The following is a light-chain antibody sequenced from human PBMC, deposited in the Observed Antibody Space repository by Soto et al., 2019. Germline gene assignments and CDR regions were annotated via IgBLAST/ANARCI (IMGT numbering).Light chain of an antibody. CDR2: CAS. CDR3: QQRSNWPPIT. V-gene: IGKV3D-20*02. CDR1: LRVSSTY. J-gene: IGKJ5*01. Sequence: EIVLTQSPGTLSLSPGERAALSCRAGLRVSSTYFAWYQQKPGQAPRLLIYCASNRATGTPDRFSGSGSGTDFTLTISSLEPEDFEVYYCQQRSNWPPITFGQGTRLEIK.